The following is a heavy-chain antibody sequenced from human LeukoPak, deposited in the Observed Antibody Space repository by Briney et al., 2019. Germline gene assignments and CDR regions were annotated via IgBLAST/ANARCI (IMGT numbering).Heavy chain of an antibody. D-gene: IGHD3-22*01. CDR1: GGTFSSYA. V-gene: IGHV1-69*13. J-gene: IGHJ6*03. CDR2: IIPIFGTA. Sequence: SVKVSCRASGGTFSSYAISWVRQAPGQGLEWMGGIIPIFGTANYAQKFQGRVTITADESTSTAYMELSSLRSEDTAVYYCARVVITQYYYYYYMDVWGKGTTVTISS. CDR3: ARVVITQYYYYYYMDV.